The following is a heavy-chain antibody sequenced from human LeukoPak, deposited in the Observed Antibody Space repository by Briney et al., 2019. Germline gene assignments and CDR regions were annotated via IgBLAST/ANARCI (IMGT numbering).Heavy chain of an antibody. V-gene: IGHV1-2*02. J-gene: IGHJ6*03. CDR3: ASGYCSSTSCPRSGDYYYYMDV. CDR1: GYTFTGYY. Sequence: GASVKVSCKASGYTFTGYYMHWVRQAPGQGLEWMGWINPNSGDTNYAQKFQGRVTMTRDTSISTAYMELSRLRSDDTAVYYCASGYCSSTSCPRSGDYYYYMDVWGKGTTVTVSS. CDR2: INPNSGDT. D-gene: IGHD2-2*01.